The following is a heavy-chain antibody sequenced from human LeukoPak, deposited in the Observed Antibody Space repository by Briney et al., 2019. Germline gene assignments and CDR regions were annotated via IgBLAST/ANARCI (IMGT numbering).Heavy chain of an antibody. V-gene: IGHV3-74*01. CDR2: INSDGSST. D-gene: IGHD5-24*01. Sequence: GGSLRLSCAASGFTFSGYWMHWVRQAPGKGLVWVSRINSDGSSTGYADSVKGRITISRDSAKNTLYLQMNSLRAEDTAVYYCARDGYSYRNGFDIWGQGTMVTVSS. CDR3: ARDGYSYRNGFDI. CDR1: GFTFSGYW. J-gene: IGHJ3*02.